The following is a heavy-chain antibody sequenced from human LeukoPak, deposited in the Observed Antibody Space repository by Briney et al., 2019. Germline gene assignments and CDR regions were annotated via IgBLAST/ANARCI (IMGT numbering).Heavy chain of an antibody. V-gene: IGHV3-21*01. CDR3: ARGSGVQVWSSLDY. J-gene: IGHJ4*02. CDR2: ISSSGSYI. CDR1: GFTVSSNY. D-gene: IGHD5-18*01. Sequence: GGSLRLSCAASGFTVSSNYMSWVRQAPGKGLEWVSSISSSGSYIYYADSVKGRFTFSRDNAKNSLYLQMNSLRAEDTAVYYCARGSGVQVWSSLDYWGQGTLVTVSS.